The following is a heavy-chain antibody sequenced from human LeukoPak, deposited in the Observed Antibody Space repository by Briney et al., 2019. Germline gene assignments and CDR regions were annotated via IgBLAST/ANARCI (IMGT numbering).Heavy chain of an antibody. CDR2: INHSGST. D-gene: IGHD6-13*01. V-gene: IGHV4-34*01. CDR3: AARVWYGTFDY. Sequence: PSETLSLTCAVYGGSFSGYYWSWIRQPPGKGLEWIGEINHSGSTNYNPSLKSRVTISVDTSKNQFSLKLSSVTAADTAVYYCAARVWYGTFDYWGQGTLVTVSS. J-gene: IGHJ4*02. CDR1: GGSFSGYY.